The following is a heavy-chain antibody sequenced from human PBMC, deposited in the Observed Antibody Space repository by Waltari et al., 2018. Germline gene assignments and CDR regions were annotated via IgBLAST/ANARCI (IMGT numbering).Heavy chain of an antibody. CDR3: ARAVAGFYFDN. CDR2: INSDGSTT. D-gene: IGHD6-19*01. J-gene: IGHJ4*02. V-gene: IGHV3-74*01. CDR1: GFTFNSYW. Sequence: EVQLVESGGGLVQPGGSRRLSCAASGFTFNSYWMHWVRQVPGKGLGWVSRINSDGSTTTYADSVKGRLTISRDNAKNTLYLQMNSLRAEDTAVYYCARAVAGFYFDNWGQGALVTVSS.